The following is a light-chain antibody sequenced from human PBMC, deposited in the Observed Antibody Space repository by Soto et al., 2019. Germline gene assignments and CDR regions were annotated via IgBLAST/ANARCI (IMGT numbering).Light chain of an antibody. CDR1: SSNIGRNV. CDR3: AAWDDSLDGYV. V-gene: IGLV1-44*01. J-gene: IGLJ1*01. Sequence: QLVLTQPPSASGTPGQRVTISCSGSSSNIGRNVVNWYQQLPGTAPKLLIYSNNQRPSGVPDRFSGSKSGTSASLAISGLQSEDEADYFCAAWDDSLDGYVFGTGTKLTVL. CDR2: SNN.